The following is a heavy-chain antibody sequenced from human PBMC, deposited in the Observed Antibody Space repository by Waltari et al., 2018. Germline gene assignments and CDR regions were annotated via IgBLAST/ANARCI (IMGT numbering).Heavy chain of an antibody. Sequence: QVQLVESGGGVVQPGGSLRLSCAASGFNCNSYGMHWVRQAPGKGLEWVAFIQYDGNNKYYADSLKGRFTTSRDNSKNTLYLQMNSLRAEDTAVYYCAKRGTYSDWYFDLWGRGTLVTVSS. J-gene: IGHJ2*01. CDR3: AKRGTYSDWYFDL. CDR2: IQYDGNNK. CDR1: GFNCNSYG. D-gene: IGHD1-26*01. V-gene: IGHV3-30*02.